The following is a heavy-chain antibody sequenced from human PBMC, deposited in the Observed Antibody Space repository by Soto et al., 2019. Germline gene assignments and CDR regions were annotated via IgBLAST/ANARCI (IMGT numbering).Heavy chain of an antibody. J-gene: IGHJ4*02. CDR3: ATGGLYYHESVGMRGGYHFDF. D-gene: IGHD3-22*01. CDR1: GGTFNNYV. Sequence: QVQLVQSGAEVKKPGSSVTVSCKASGGTFNNYVISWVRQAPGQGLEWMGGIIPIFGTTNYALKFQGRVTVTADEYTRIKYMELRRLRSEEKAVYSCATGGLYYHESVGMRGGYHFDFWGQGILVTVTS. V-gene: IGHV1-69*01. CDR2: IIPIFGTT.